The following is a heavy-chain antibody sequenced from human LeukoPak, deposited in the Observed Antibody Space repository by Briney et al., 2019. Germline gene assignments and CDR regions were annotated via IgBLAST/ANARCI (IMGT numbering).Heavy chain of an antibody. CDR1: GGSISSSSYY. CDR2: IYYSGST. J-gene: IGHJ4*02. Sequence: SETLSLTCTVSGGSISSSSYYWGWIRQPPGKGLEWIGSIYYSGSTYYNPSLKSRVTISVDTSKNQFSLKLSSVTAADTAVYYCARVKVFEQWLVDWGQGTLVTVSS. V-gene: IGHV4-39*07. CDR3: ARVKVFEQWLVD. D-gene: IGHD6-19*01.